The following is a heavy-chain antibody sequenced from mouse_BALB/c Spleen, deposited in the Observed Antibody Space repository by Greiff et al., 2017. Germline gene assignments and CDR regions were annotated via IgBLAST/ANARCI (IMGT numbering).Heavy chain of an antibody. D-gene: IGHD1-1*01. J-gene: IGHJ4*01. CDR1: GDSITSGY. V-gene: IGHV3-8*02. Sequence: EVKLMESGPSLVKPSQTLSLTCSVTGDSITSGYWNWIRKFPGNKLEYMGYISYSGSTYYNPSLKSRISITRDTSKNQYYLQLNSVTTEDTATYYCASYYYGSSYRTMDYWGQGTSVTVSS. CDR3: ASYYYGSSYRTMDY. CDR2: ISYSGST.